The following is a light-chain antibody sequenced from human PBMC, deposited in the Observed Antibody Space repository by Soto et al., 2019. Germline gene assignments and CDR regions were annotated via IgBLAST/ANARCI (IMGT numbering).Light chain of an antibody. CDR3: QHYNSYSEA. Sequence: IQMTQSPSSLSASVGDRVTITCRASQDIGIDLAWYQLKPGKAPKLLIYKASTLKSGVPSRFSGSGSGTEFTLTISSLQPDDFATYYCQHYNSYSEAFGQGTKV. CDR2: KAS. CDR1: QDIGID. V-gene: IGKV1-5*03. J-gene: IGKJ1*01.